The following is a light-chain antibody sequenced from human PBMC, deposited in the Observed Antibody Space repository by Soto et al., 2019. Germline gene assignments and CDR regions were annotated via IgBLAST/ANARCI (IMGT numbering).Light chain of an antibody. V-gene: IGLV2-14*03. CDR3: SSYSSNTTPYV. J-gene: IGLJ1*01. CDR2: DVS. Sequence: QSVLTQPASVSGSPGQSITISCTGSSSDVGGYDYVSWYQHHPGKAPKLMIHDVSHRPSGVSDRFSGSKSGNTASLTISGLQAEDEADYFCSSYSSNTTPYVFGTGT. CDR1: SSDVGGYDY.